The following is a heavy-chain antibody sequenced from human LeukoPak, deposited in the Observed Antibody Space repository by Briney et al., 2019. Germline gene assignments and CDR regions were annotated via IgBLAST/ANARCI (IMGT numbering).Heavy chain of an antibody. D-gene: IGHD5-12*01. J-gene: IGHJ4*02. Sequence: GKSLRLSCVASGFTFTSYAVHWVRQAPGKGLDCVAVISFDGSAKSYADSVRGRFTISRDNSKNTVYLQMDSLRADDTAMYHCAKDLLAATIDYYFDYWGQGTLVTVSS. CDR1: GFTFTSYA. V-gene: IGHV3-30-3*01. CDR3: AKDLLAATIDYYFDY. CDR2: ISFDGSAK.